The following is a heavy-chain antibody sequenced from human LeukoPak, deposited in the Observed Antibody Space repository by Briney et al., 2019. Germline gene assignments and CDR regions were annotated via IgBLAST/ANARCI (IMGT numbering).Heavy chain of an antibody. CDR3: VRAAPRDCSSTSCSLFDN. J-gene: IGHJ4*02. D-gene: IGHD2-2*01. Sequence: PGGSLRLSCAGSGFTFNNYAMSWVRQTPRKGLEWVSTISIGGDGTYYADPVKGRFTMFRDNSKNTLYLQMSGLRAEDTAVYYCVRAAPRDCSSTSCSLFDNWGQGILVTVSS. CDR1: GFTFNNYA. CDR2: ISIGGDGT. V-gene: IGHV3-23*01.